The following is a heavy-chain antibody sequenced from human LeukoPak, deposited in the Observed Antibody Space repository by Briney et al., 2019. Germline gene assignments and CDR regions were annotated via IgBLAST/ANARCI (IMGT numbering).Heavy chain of an antibody. V-gene: IGHV4-34*01. J-gene: IGHJ4*02. CDR1: GGSFSGYY. D-gene: IGHD1-26*01. CDR2: INHSGST. Sequence: PSETLSLTCAVYGGSFSGYYWSWIRQPPGKGLEWIGEINHSGSTNYNPSLKSRVTISVDTSKNQFSLKLSSVTAADTAVYYCARHPIVGAPFDYWGQGTLVTVSS. CDR3: ARHPIVGAPFDY.